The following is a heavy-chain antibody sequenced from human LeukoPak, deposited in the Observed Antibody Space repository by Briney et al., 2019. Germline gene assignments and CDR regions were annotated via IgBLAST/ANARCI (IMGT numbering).Heavy chain of an antibody. CDR1: GYTFTSYD. CDR2: MNPNSGNT. D-gene: IGHD3-10*02. Sequence: ASVKVSCKASGYTFTSYDINWVRQATGQGLEWMGWMNPNSGNTGYAQKFQGRVTITRDTSASTAYMELSSLRSEDTAVYYCAREKRYYYVPFDPWGQGTLVTVSS. V-gene: IGHV1-8*01. CDR3: AREKRYYYVPFDP. J-gene: IGHJ5*02.